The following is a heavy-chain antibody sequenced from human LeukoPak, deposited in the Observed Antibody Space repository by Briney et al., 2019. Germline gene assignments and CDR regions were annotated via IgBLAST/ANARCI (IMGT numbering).Heavy chain of an antibody. J-gene: IGHJ4*02. CDR1: GFTFSSYG. V-gene: IGHV3-30*03. CDR3: ARGGGSYYPFDY. D-gene: IGHD1-26*01. Sequence: GGSLRLSCAASGFTFSSYGMHWVRQAPGKGLEWVAVISYDGSNKYYADSVKGRFAISRDNSKNTLYLQMNSLRAEDTAVYYCARGGGSYYPFDYWGQGTLVTVSS. CDR2: ISYDGSNK.